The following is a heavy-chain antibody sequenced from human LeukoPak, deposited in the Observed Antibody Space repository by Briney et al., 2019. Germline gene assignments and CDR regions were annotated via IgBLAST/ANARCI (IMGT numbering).Heavy chain of an antibody. Sequence: GGSLRLSCAASGFTFSSYEMNWVRQAPRKGLEWVSYISSSGDIIYYADSVKGRLTFSRDNAKNSLYLQMNSLRAEDTAVYYCARVGRDSQHLDYWGPGTLVTVSS. CDR1: GFTFSSYE. D-gene: IGHD2-15*01. CDR3: ARVGRDSQHLDY. CDR2: ISSSGDII. V-gene: IGHV3-48*03. J-gene: IGHJ4*02.